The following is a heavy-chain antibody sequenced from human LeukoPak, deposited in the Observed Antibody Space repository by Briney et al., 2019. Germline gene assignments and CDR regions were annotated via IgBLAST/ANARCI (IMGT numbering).Heavy chain of an antibody. CDR3: AKARKYSSSSTGFGY. CDR1: GFTFSSYA. CDR2: ISGSGGST. D-gene: IGHD6-6*01. V-gene: IGHV3-23*01. J-gene: IGHJ4*02. Sequence: GGSLRLSCAASGFTFSSYAMSWVRQAPGKWLEWVSAISGSGGSTYYADSVKGRFTISRDNSKNTLYLQMNSLRAEDTAVYYCAKARKYSSSSTGFGYWGQGTLVTVSS.